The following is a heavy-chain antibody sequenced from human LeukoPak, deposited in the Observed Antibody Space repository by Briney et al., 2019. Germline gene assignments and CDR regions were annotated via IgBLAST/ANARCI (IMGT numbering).Heavy chain of an antibody. J-gene: IGHJ5*02. CDR3: ARGYCSGASCYAFDP. Sequence: GGSLRLSCAASRFTVSSNYMNWVRQAPGKGLEWVSLIYSDGRTYYADSVRSRFTISRDNSENTLYLQLNNLRAEDTAVYYCARGYCSGASCYAFDPWGQGTLVTVSS. V-gene: IGHV3-66*01. CDR1: RFTVSSNY. CDR2: IYSDGRT. D-gene: IGHD2-15*01.